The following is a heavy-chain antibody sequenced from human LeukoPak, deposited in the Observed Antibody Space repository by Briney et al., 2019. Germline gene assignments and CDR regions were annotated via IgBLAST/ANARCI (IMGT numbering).Heavy chain of an antibody. D-gene: IGHD3-22*01. CDR1: GYTFTSYA. J-gene: IGHJ5*02. V-gene: IGHV1-3*01. CDR2: INAGNGNT. Sequence: ASVKVSCKASGYTFTSYAMHWVRQAPGQRLEWMGWINAGNGNTKYSQKFQGRVTITRDTSASTAYMELSSLRSEDTAVYYCAGDFYDSSGYYYPNWFDPWGQGTLVTVSS. CDR3: AGDFYDSSGYYYPNWFDP.